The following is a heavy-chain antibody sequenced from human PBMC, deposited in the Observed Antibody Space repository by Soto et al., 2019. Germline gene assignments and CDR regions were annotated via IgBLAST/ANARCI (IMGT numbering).Heavy chain of an antibody. CDR2: IYYSGST. V-gene: IGHV4-59*01. J-gene: IGHJ4*02. Sequence: PSETLSLTCTVSGGSISSYYWSWIRQPPGKGLEWIGYIYYSGSTNYNPSLKSRVTISVDTSKNQFSLKLSSVTAADTAVYYCARGRYYGSGSYRRWGQGTLVTVS. CDR3: ARGRYYGSGSYRR. D-gene: IGHD3-10*01. CDR1: GGSISSYY.